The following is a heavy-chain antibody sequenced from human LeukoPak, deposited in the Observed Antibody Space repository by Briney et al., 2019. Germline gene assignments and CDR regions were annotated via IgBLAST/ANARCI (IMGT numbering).Heavy chain of an antibody. CDR1: GYTFTSYG. D-gene: IGHD3-22*01. V-gene: IGHV1-18*01. CDR2: ISAYNGNT. J-gene: IGHJ5*02. Sequence: ASVKVSCKASGYTFTSYGISWVRQAPGQGLEWMRWISAYNGNTIYAQKLQGRVTMTTDTSTSTAYMELRSLRSDDTAVYYCARHGYYYDSSGYFTEAFDPWGQGTLVTVSS. CDR3: ARHGYYYDSSGYFTEAFDP.